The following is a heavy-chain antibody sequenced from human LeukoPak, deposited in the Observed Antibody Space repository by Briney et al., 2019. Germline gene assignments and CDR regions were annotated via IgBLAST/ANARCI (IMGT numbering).Heavy chain of an antibody. CDR2: IYYSGTS. D-gene: IGHD6-13*01. J-gene: IGHJ4*02. V-gene: IGHV4-59*01. CDR1: GGSISSYY. CDR3: ARGVYIAAAQYGY. Sequence: PSETLSLTCTVSGGSISSYYWSWIRQPPGKGLEWIGYIYYSGTSNYNPSLKSRVTISVDTSKNQFSLKLSSVTAADTAVYYCARGVYIAAAQYGYWGQGTLVTVSS.